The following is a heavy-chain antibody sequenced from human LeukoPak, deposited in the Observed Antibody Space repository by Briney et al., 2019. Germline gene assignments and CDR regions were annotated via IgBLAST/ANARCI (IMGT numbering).Heavy chain of an antibody. CDR2: INHSGST. V-gene: IGHV4-34*01. J-gene: IGHJ4*02. Sequence: KPSETLPLTCAVYGGSFSGYYWSWIRQPPGKGLEWIGEINHSGSTNYNPSLKSRVTISVDTSKNQFSLKLSSVTAADTAVYYCARERRYFDWLLFDYWGQGTLVTVSS. CDR3: ARERRYFDWLLFDY. CDR1: GGSFSGYY. D-gene: IGHD3-9*01.